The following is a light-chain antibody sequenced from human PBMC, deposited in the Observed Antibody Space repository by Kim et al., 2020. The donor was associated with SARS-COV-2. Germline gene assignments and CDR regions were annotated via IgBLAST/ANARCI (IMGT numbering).Light chain of an antibody. CDR3: LLSYGDTRV. Sequence: QAVVTQEPSLTVSPGGTVTLTCGSSTGGVTSGHYSYWFQQRPGQAPRTLIYDTNKKHSWTPARFSASLLGDRAALTLSGAQPEDEAEYYCLLSYGDTRVCGGGTQLTVL. V-gene: IGLV7-46*01. CDR2: DTN. J-gene: IGLJ2*01. CDR1: TGGVTSGHY.